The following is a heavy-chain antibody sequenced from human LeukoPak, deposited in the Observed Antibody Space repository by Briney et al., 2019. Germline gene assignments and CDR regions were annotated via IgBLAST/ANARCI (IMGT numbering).Heavy chain of an antibody. V-gene: IGHV1-18*04. Sequence: ASVKVSCKASGYTFTAHYIHWVRQAPGQGLEWMGWISAYNGNTNYAQKLQGRVTMTTDTSTSTAYMELRSLRSDDTAVYYCARDLRDFWSGFTQTYYMDVWGKGTTVTVSS. J-gene: IGHJ6*03. CDR3: ARDLRDFWSGFTQTYYMDV. CDR2: ISAYNGNT. D-gene: IGHD3-3*01. CDR1: GYTFTAHY.